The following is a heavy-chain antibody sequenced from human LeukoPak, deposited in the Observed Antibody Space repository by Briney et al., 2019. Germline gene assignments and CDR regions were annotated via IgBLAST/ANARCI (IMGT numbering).Heavy chain of an antibody. J-gene: IGHJ5*02. V-gene: IGHV1-2*02. CDR2: INPNSGAT. Sequence: EASVKVSCKASGYTFTGYYMHWVRQAPGQGLEWMGWINPNSGATKYAQKFQGRVTMTRDTSISTAYMELTRLIFDDTAVYYCARVRDYPSWGQGTLVTVSS. D-gene: IGHD5-24*01. CDR1: GYTFTGYY. CDR3: ARVRDYPS.